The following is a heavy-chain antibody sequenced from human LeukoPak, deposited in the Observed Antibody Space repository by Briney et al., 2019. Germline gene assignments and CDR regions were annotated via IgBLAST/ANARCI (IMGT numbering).Heavy chain of an antibody. CDR1: GFTFSSYW. V-gene: IGHV3-74*01. CDR3: ARDRNDYGDC. Sequence: GGSLRLSCAASGFTFSSYWMHWVRQAQGKGLVWVSRISCDGSITSCADSVRGRFAISRDNAKNTLYLQMNSLRAEDTAVYYCARDRNDYGDCWGQGTLVTVSS. CDR2: ISCDGSIT. J-gene: IGHJ4*02.